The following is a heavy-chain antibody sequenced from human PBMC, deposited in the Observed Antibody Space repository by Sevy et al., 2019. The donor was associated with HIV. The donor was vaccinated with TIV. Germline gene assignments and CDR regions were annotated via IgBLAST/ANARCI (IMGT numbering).Heavy chain of an antibody. CDR1: GFSFSQYS. J-gene: IGHJ4*02. D-gene: IGHD3-22*01. V-gene: IGHV3-48*02. Sequence: GGSLRLSCAASGFSFSQYSMNWVRQAPGKGLEWLSYNSGSSGTIYYAGSVKGRFTISRDNAKNSVYLQMNSLRDEDSAVYYCARVVLYYDANYCDFWGQGALVTVSS. CDR2: NSGSSGTI. CDR3: ARVVLYYDANYCDF.